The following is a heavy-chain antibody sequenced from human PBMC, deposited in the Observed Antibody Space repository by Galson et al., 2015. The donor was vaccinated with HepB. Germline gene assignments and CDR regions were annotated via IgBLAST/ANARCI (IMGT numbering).Heavy chain of an antibody. CDR3: ASGTSPTHDY. CDR2: ITSGSSYI. V-gene: IGHV3-21*01. Sequence: SLRLSCAASGFTFSNFSMNWVRQAPGKGLEWVSSITSGSSYIYYADSVKGRFTISRDNAKNSPYLQMNSLRAEDTAVYYCASGTSPTHDYWGQGTLVTVSS. CDR1: GFTFSNFS. J-gene: IGHJ4*02.